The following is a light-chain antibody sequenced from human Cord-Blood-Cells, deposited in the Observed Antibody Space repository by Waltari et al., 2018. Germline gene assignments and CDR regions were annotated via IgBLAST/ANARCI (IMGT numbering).Light chain of an antibody. CDR2: NAS. Sequence: DIQMTHTPSSLSASVGDRVTITCRASQSNSSWLAWYQQKPGKAPKLLIYNASSLQSGVPSRFSGSGSGTDFTLTISSLQPDDFATYYCQQYNSYSYSFGQGTKVEIK. J-gene: IGKJ1*01. CDR1: QSNSSW. CDR3: QQYNSYSYS. V-gene: IGKV1-5*03.